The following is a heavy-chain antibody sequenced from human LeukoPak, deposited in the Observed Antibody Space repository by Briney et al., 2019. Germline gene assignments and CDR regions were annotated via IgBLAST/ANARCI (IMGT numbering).Heavy chain of an antibody. CDR3: ARDLGYCSSTSCYALYYFDY. D-gene: IGHD2-2*01. CDR1: GYTFTGYY. V-gene: IGHV1-2*02. J-gene: IGHJ4*02. Sequence: ASVKVSCKASGYTFTGYYMHWVRQAPGQGLEWMGWINPNSGGTNYAQKFQGRVTMTRDTSISTAYMELSRLRSDDTAVYYCARDLGYCSSTSCYALYYFDYWGRGTLVTVSS. CDR2: INPNSGGT.